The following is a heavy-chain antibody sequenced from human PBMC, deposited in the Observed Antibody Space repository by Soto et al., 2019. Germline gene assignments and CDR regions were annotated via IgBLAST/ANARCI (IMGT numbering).Heavy chain of an antibody. CDR2: INPNSGGT. CDR3: ARDGSRVRGVRGYYYYYGMDV. CDR1: GYTFTGYY. J-gene: IGHJ6*02. V-gene: IGHV1-2*02. D-gene: IGHD3-10*01. Sequence: ASVKVSCKASGYTFTGYYMHWVRQAPGQGLEWMGWINPNSGGTNYAQKFQGRVTMTRDTSISTAYMELSRLRSDDTAVYYCARDGSRVRGVRGYYYYYGMDVWGQGTTVTVSS.